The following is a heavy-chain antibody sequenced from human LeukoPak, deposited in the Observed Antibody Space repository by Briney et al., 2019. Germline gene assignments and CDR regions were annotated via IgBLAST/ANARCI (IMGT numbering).Heavy chain of an antibody. D-gene: IGHD2-2*01. CDR1: GFTFSSHS. CDR3: ASVREGSTSPLYDY. J-gene: IGHJ4*02. CDR2: ISSSSSYI. Sequence: GGSLRLSCAASGFTFSSHSMNWVRQAPGKGLEWVSSISSSSSYIYYADSVKGRFIISRDNAKNSLYLQMNSLRAEDTAVYYWASVREGSTSPLYDYWGQGTLVTVYS. V-gene: IGHV3-21*01.